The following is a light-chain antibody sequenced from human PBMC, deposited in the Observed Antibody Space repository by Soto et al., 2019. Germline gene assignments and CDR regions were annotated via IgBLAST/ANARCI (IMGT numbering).Light chain of an antibody. Sequence: DIQLTQSPSFLSASVGDRVTITCRASQGINRFLAWYQQKPGKAPKLLIYAASTLQSGVPSRFSGSGSGTEFTLTIRSLQPEDFATYYCQQLKSNLITFGQGTRLEV. CDR3: QQLKSNLIT. V-gene: IGKV1-9*01. J-gene: IGKJ5*01. CDR1: QGINRF. CDR2: AAS.